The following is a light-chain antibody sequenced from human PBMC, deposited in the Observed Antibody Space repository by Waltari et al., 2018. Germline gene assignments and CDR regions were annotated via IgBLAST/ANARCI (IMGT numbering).Light chain of an antibody. V-gene: IGKV3-11*01. CDR3: QQRRNWPLT. CDR1: QSVAMY. CDR2: DTS. J-gene: IGKJ4*01. Sequence: SSRANQSVAMYLAGCRQGHAQAPRLITDDTSNSATDIPARFSGSGYETDFSLTISSLEPADFAVYYCQQRRNWPLTFGGGIKVEIK.